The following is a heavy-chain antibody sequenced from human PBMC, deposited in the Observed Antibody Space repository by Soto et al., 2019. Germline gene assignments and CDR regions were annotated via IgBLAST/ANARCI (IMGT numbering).Heavy chain of an antibody. V-gene: IGHV3-23*01. CDR1: GFTFSSYA. J-gene: IGHJ6*02. CDR2: ISGNGGST. D-gene: IGHD6-6*01. CDR3: GKWGSSYYYGMDV. Sequence: EVQLLESGGGLVQPGGSLRLSCAASGFTFSSYAMSWVRQAPGKGLEWVSVISGNGGSTYYADTVKGRFTISRYKSKNTLYVQMNSLRAEDTAVYYCGKWGSSYYYGMDVWGQGTTVTVSS.